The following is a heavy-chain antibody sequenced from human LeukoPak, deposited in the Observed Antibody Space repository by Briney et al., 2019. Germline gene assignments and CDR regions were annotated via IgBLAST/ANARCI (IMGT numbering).Heavy chain of an antibody. Sequence: QPGGSLRLSCAASGFTLSRYGMRWVRQAPGKGLEWVGVILIDGRNKYYADSVKGRFTISRDNSKNTLYLQINNLRAEDTAVYYCARGAIPAVLYYFDYWGQGSLVTVSS. D-gene: IGHD1-14*01. CDR1: GFTLSRYG. V-gene: IGHV3-33*05. CDR3: ARGAIPAVLYYFDY. CDR2: ILIDGRNK. J-gene: IGHJ4*02.